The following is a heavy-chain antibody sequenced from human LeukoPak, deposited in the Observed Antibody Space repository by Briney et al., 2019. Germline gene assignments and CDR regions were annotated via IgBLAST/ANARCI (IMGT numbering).Heavy chain of an antibody. CDR1: GDSINSGSYY. V-gene: IGHV4-61*02. Sequence: SETPSLTCTVSGDSINSGSYYWTWIRQPAGKGLEWIGRIYTSGSTNYNPSLKSRVTISMDTSKNHFSLDLNSVTVADTAVYYCARDSPKDYFDSWGQGTLVTVSS. CDR2: IYTSGST. J-gene: IGHJ4*02. CDR3: ARDSPKDYFDS.